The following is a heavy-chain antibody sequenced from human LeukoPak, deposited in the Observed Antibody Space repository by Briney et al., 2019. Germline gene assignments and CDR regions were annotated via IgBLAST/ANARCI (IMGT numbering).Heavy chain of an antibody. D-gene: IGHD2-2*01. V-gene: IGHV4-34*01. CDR3: ARDRGSTSWHDPYYYYYGMDV. J-gene: IGHJ6*02. CDR1: GGSISSYY. CDR2: INHSGST. Sequence: SETLSLTCTVSGGSISSYYWSWIRQPLGKGLEWIGEINHSGSTNYNPSLKSRVTISVDTSKNQFSLKLSSVTAADTAVYYCARDRGSTSWHDPYYYYYGMDVWGQGTTVTVSS.